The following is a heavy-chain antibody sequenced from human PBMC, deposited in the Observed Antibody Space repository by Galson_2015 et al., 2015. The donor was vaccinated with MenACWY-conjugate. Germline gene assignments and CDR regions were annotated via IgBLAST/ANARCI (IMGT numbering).Heavy chain of an antibody. D-gene: IGHD2-8*02. CDR1: GFTFSSHG. CDR3: ATRLKTGAPH. V-gene: IGHV3-23*01. CDR2: IRSSGGKT. J-gene: IGHJ4*02. Sequence: SLRLSCAASGFTFSSHGMSWVRQAPGKGLEWVSAIRSSGGKTYYADSVKGRFTISRDNSENTLYLQMNSLRAADTAVYYCATRLKTGAPHWGQGTLVTVSS.